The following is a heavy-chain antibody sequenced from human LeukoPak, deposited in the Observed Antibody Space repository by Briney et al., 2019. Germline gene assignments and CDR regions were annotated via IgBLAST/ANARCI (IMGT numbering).Heavy chain of an antibody. Sequence: PGGSLRLSCAASGFTFSSYSMNWVRQAPGKGLEWVSSISSSSSYIYYADSVKGRFTISRDNAKNSLYLQMNSLRAEDTAVYYCARGPSRYYGSGSYYDAFDIWGQGTMVTVSS. V-gene: IGHV3-21*01. CDR2: ISSSSSYI. CDR3: ARGPSRYYGSGSYYDAFDI. J-gene: IGHJ3*02. CDR1: GFTFSSYS. D-gene: IGHD3-10*01.